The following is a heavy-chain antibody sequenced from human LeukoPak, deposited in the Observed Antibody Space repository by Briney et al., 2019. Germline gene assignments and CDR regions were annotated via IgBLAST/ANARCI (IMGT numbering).Heavy chain of an antibody. Sequence: PGGSLRLSCAASGFTFSSYAMHWVRQAPGKGLEWVAVISYDGSNKYYADSVKGRFTISRDNSKNTLYLQMGSLRAEDMAVYYCARGDSMIVVVKGFDYWGQGTLVTVSS. J-gene: IGHJ4*02. D-gene: IGHD3-22*01. CDR2: ISYDGSNK. CDR1: GFTFSSYA. V-gene: IGHV3-30*14. CDR3: ARGDSMIVVVKGFDY.